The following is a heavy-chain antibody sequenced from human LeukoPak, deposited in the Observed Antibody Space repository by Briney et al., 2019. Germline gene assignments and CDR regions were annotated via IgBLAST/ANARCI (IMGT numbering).Heavy chain of an antibody. CDR3: ARAGDGDYFGEVFDY. J-gene: IGHJ4*02. CDR1: GFTFSSYW. Sequence: GGSLRLSCAASGFTFSSYWMHWVRHAPGKGLVWASRINSDGSSTSYADSVKGRFTISRDNAKNTLYLQMNSLRAEDTAVYYCARAGDGDYFGEVFDYWGQGTLVTVSS. V-gene: IGHV3-74*01. CDR2: INSDGSST. D-gene: IGHD4-17*01.